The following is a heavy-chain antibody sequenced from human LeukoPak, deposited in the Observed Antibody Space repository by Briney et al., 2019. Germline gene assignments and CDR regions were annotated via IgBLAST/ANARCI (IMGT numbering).Heavy chain of an antibody. Sequence: PSETLSLTCTVSGGSVSSGSYYWRWTRQPPGKGLEWIGCLYYRGSPHYNPSRKRRVTISVDTPKNHFSLKLSYVTAVATAVYYWARGALGWLQLDYYFDYWGQGTLVTVSS. CDR3: ARGALGWLQLDYYFDY. CDR1: GGSVSSGSYY. D-gene: IGHD5-24*01. V-gene: IGHV4-61*03. J-gene: IGHJ4*02. CDR2: LYYRGSP.